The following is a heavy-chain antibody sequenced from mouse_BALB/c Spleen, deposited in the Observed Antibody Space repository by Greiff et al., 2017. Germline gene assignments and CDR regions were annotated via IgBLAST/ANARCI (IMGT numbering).Heavy chain of an antibody. CDR3: ARQGVYRATMDY. V-gene: IGHV1S56*01. J-gene: IGHJ4*01. CDR2: IYPGNVNT. CDR1: GYTFTSYY. D-gene: IGHD2-14*01. Sequence: QVQLQQSGPELVKPGASVRISCKASGYTFTSYYIHWVKQRPGQGLEWIGWIYPGNVNTKYNEKFKGKATLTADKSSSTAYMQLSSLTSEDSAVYFCARQGVYRATMDYWGQGTSVTVSS.